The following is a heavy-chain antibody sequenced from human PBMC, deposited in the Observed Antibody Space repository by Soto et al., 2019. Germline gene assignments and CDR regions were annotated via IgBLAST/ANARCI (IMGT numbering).Heavy chain of an antibody. V-gene: IGHV3-9*01. D-gene: IGHD1-26*01. J-gene: IGHJ3*02. CDR1: GFTFDDYA. CDR3: PKDICSRSSLCADFDI. CDR2: ISWNSGSI. Sequence: GGSLRLSCAASGFTFDDYAMHWVRQAPGKGLEWVSGISWNSGSIGYADSVKGRFTISRDNAKNSLYLQMNRLRAEDPALHSCPKDICSRSSLCADFDIWGQGTMLTVSS.